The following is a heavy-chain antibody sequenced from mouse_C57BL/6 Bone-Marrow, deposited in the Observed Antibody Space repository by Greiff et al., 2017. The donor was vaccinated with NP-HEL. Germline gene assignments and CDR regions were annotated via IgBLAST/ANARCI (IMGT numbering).Heavy chain of an antibody. CDR2: IDPSDSYT. Sequence: QVQLQQPGAELVRPGTSVKLSCKASGYTFTSYWMHWVKQRPGQGLEWIGVIDPSDSYTNYNQKFKGKATLTVDTSSSTAYMQLSSRTSEDSAVYYCASAQLFAYWGQGTLVTVSA. D-gene: IGHD3-1*01. V-gene: IGHV1-59*01. CDR3: ASAQLFAY. J-gene: IGHJ3*01. CDR1: GYTFTSYW.